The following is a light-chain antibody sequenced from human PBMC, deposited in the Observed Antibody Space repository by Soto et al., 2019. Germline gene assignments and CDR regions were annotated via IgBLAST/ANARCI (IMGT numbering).Light chain of an antibody. CDR3: QQYNSYSPT. V-gene: IGKV1-5*03. CDR2: KAS. Sequence: DIQMTQSPSTLSASVGDRVTITCRASQSISTWLAWYQQEPGKAPELLIHKASSLQSGVPSRFSGSGSGTDFTLTISSLHPDDFATYYCQQYNSYSPTFGQGTKVDIK. J-gene: IGKJ1*01. CDR1: QSISTW.